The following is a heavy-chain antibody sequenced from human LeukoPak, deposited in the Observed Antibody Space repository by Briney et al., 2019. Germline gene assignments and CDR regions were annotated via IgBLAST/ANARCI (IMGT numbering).Heavy chain of an antibody. V-gene: IGHV3-11*05. D-gene: IGHD3-16*01. CDR2: ISSSSGFT. CDR1: GFTFSDYY. CDR3: ARGPPPGD. J-gene: IGHJ4*02. Sequence: GGSLRLSCAASGFTFSDYYMTWIRRAPGKGLEWVSYISSSSGFTKYADSVRGRFTISRDNAKNSLYLQMNTLRVDDTAVYYCARGPPPGDWGQGTLVTVSS.